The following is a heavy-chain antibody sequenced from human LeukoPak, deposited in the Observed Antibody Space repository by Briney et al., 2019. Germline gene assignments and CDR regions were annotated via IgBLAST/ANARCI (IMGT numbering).Heavy chain of an antibody. J-gene: IGHJ4*02. Sequence: SETLSLTCTVSGGSISSYYWSWIRQPPGKGLEWIGYIYYSGSTNYNPSLKSRVTISVDTSKNQFSLKLSSVTAADTAVYYCARIVNDYGDGGDDYWGQGTLATVSS. V-gene: IGHV4-59*01. D-gene: IGHD4-17*01. CDR2: IYYSGST. CDR1: GGSISSYY. CDR3: ARIVNDYGDGGDDY.